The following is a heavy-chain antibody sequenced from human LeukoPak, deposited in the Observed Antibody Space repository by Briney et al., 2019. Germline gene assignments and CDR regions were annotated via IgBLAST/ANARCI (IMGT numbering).Heavy chain of an antibody. Sequence: ASVKVSCKASGGTFSSYAISWVRQAPGQGLEWMGGIIPIFGTANYAQKFQGRVTITTDESTSTAYMELSSLRSEDTAVYYCASSSHSYGSYYYMDVWGKGTTVTVSS. V-gene: IGHV1-69*05. CDR3: ASSSHSYGSYYYMDV. CDR2: IIPIFGTA. D-gene: IGHD5-18*01. J-gene: IGHJ6*03. CDR1: GGTFSSYA.